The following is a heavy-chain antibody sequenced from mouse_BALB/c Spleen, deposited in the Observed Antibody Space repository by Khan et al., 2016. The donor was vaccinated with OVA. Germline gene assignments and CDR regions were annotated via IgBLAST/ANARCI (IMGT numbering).Heavy chain of an antibody. V-gene: IGHV1-20*02. Sequence: VQLQQSGPELVKPGASVKISCKASGYSFTGYFMNWVMQSHGKSLEWIGRINPHIGETFYNQTFKGKATLTVDESSSTAHMELRSLASDDSAVYYCARIYRSDFDYWGQGTTLTVSS. CDR3: ARIYRSDFDY. J-gene: IGHJ2*01. D-gene: IGHD1-1*01. CDR2: INPHIGET. CDR1: GYSFTGYF.